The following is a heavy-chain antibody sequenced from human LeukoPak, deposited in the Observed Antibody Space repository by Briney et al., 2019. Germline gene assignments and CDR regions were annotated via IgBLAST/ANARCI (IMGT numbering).Heavy chain of an antibody. D-gene: IGHD6-19*01. V-gene: IGHV3-9*01. CDR2: ISWNSGSI. CDR3: ARVLSGWYRYYYYYMDV. CDR1: GFAFDDYA. J-gene: IGHJ6*03. Sequence: GGSLRLSCAASGFAFDDYAMHWVRQAPGKGLEWVSGISWNSGSIGYADSVKGRFTISRDNAKNSLYLQMNSLRAEDTAVYYCARVLSGWYRYYYYYMDVWGKGTTVTVSS.